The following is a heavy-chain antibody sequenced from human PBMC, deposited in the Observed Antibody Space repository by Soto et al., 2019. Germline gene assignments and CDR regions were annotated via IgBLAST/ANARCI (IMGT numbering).Heavy chain of an antibody. V-gene: IGHV1-69*02. Sequence: QVQLVQSGAEGKKPGSSVKVSSKASGGTFSSYTISWLRQAPGQGLEWMGRIIPILGIANYAQKFQGRVTITADKSTSKAYMELSSLRCEDTVVYYCARGGSYRMGYLDYWGEGTMVRVSS. D-gene: IGHD1-26*01. J-gene: IGHJ4*02. CDR3: ARGGSYRMGYLDY. CDR2: IIPILGIA. CDR1: GGTFSSYT.